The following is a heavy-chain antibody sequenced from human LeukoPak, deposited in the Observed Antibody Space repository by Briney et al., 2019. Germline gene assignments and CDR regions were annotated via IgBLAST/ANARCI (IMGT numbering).Heavy chain of an antibody. V-gene: IGHV3-23*01. J-gene: IGHJ6*02. CDR1: GFTFSNYA. Sequence: GGSLRLSCVASGFTFSNYAMSWVRQAPGKGLEWVSGISDSGGRTYNADYVKGRFTISRDNSKNTLYLQMNSLRVEDTAVYYCAKGTLRGSSNWYHHGMDVWGQGTTVTVSS. CDR3: AKGTLRGSSNWYHHGMDV. D-gene: IGHD6-13*01. CDR2: ISDSGGRT.